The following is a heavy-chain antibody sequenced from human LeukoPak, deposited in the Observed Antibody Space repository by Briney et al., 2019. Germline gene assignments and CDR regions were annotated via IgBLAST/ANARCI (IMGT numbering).Heavy chain of an antibody. CDR3: AREDYDDSVYSPLDF. CDR1: GYTLTELS. D-gene: IGHD5/OR15-5a*01. V-gene: IGHV1-24*01. Sequence: ASVKVSCKVSGYTLTELSMHWVRQAPGKGLEWMGGFDPEDGETIYAQKFQGRVTMTEDTSTDTAYMELSSLRSGDTAIYYCAREDYDDSVYSPLDFWGQGTLVTVSS. CDR2: FDPEDGET. J-gene: IGHJ4*02.